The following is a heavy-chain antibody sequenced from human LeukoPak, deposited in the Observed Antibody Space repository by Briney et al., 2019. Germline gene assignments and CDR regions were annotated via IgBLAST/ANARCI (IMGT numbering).Heavy chain of an antibody. D-gene: IGHD2-21*02. Sequence: PSETLSLTCTVSGGSISSSSYYWGWIRQPPGKGLEWIGSIYYGGSTYYNPSLKSRVTISVDTSKNQFSLKLSSVTAADTAVYYCARALQEPTWGQVVTAAGNWFDPWGQGTLVTVSS. V-gene: IGHV4-39*07. J-gene: IGHJ5*02. CDR2: IYYGGST. CDR3: ARALQEPTWGQVVTAAGNWFDP. CDR1: GGSISSSSYY.